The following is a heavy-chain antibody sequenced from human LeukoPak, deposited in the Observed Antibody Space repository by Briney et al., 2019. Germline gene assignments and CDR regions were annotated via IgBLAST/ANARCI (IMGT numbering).Heavy chain of an antibody. CDR3: ARSDSSGYLLDY. CDR2: IYYSGST. D-gene: IGHD3-22*01. V-gene: IGHV4-31*03. J-gene: IGHJ4*02. CDR1: GGSISSGGYY. Sequence: SQTLSLTCTVSGGSISSGGYYWSWIRQHPGTGLEWIGYIYYSGSTYYNPSLKSRVTISVDTSKNQFSLKLSSVTAADTAVYYCARSDSSGYLLDYWGQGTLATVSS.